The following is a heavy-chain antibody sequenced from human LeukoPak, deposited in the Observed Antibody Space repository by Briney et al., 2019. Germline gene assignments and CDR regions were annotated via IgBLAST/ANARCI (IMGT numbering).Heavy chain of an antibody. CDR1: GYTFTSHG. D-gene: IGHD3-22*01. CDR2: ISTNNGNT. V-gene: IGHV1-18*01. CDR3: ARDPGRGTYDTSGFQY. J-gene: IGHJ4*02. Sequence: ASVKVSCKASGYTFTSHGISWMRQAPGQGLEWMGWISTNNGNTNYAQKFQDRVTMTTDTSTSTAYMELRSLRSDDTAVYYCARDPGRGTYDTSGFQYWGQGTLVTVSS.